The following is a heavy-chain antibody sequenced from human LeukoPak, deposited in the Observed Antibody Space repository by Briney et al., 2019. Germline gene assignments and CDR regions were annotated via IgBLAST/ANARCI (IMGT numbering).Heavy chain of an antibody. D-gene: IGHD2-2*01. Sequence: GGSLRLSCAASGFTFSSYSMNWVRQAPGKGLEWVSSISSSSSYIYYADSVEGRFTISRDNAKNSLYLQMNSLRAEDTAVYYCARESLPIVVVPAAIGYWGQGTLVTVSS. CDR2: ISSSSSYI. CDR1: GFTFSSYS. V-gene: IGHV3-21*01. CDR3: ARESLPIVVVPAAIGY. J-gene: IGHJ4*02.